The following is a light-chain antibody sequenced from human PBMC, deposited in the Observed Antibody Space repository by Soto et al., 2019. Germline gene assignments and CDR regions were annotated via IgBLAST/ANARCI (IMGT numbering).Light chain of an antibody. CDR2: GAS. CDR1: QSVTNVY. V-gene: IGKV3-20*01. Sequence: EIVLTQSPGTLSLSPGESATLSCRASQSVTNVYIAWYQQKPGQAPRLLIYGASSRAAGIPDRFSGSGSGTDFTLTINRVEPEDFALYYCHQYGSPDTFGQGTKLEIK. J-gene: IGKJ2*01. CDR3: HQYGSPDT.